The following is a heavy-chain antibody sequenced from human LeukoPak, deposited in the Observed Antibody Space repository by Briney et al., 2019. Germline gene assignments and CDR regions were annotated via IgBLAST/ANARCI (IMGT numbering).Heavy chain of an antibody. D-gene: IGHD3-10*01. Sequence: GASVKVSCKASGYTFTKYGVSWVRQAPGQGLEWIGWINADNGNINYAQNLQGRVTVTTDTSTSTAYMELRSLRSDDTAVYYCARDLTSMVRVRYFDLWGRGTLVTVSS. V-gene: IGHV1-18*04. J-gene: IGHJ2*01. CDR1: GYTFTKYG. CDR3: ARDLTSMVRVRYFDL. CDR2: INADNGNI.